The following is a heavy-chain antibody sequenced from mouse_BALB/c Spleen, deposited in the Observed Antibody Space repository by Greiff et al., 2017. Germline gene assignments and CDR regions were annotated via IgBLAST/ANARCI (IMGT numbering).Heavy chain of an antibody. CDR2: INSDGGST. J-gene: IGHJ4*01. D-gene: IGHD2-3*01. CDR1: EYEFPSHD. CDR3: ARPLIYDGYFFYAMDY. V-gene: IGHV5-2*01. Sequence: EVQVVESGGGLVQPGESLKLSCESNEYEFPSHDMSWVRKTPEKRLELVAAINSDGGSTYYPDTMERRFIISRDNTKKTLYLQMSSLRSEDTALYYCARPLIYDGYFFYAMDYWGQGTSVTVSS.